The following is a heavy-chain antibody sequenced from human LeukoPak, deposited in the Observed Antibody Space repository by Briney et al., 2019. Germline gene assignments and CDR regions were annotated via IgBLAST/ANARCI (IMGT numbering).Heavy chain of an antibody. D-gene: IGHD3-10*01. CDR2: IYHSGST. CDR3: ARHPLTYYYGSGSPDY. CDR1: GGSISSNNW. V-gene: IGHV4-4*02. J-gene: IGHJ4*02. Sequence: PSETLSLTCAVSGGSISSNNWWTWVRQPPGKGLEWIGEIYHSGSTNYNPSLKSRVTISVDKSKNQFSLRLSSVTAADTAVYYCARHPLTYYYGSGSPDYWGQGTLVTVSS.